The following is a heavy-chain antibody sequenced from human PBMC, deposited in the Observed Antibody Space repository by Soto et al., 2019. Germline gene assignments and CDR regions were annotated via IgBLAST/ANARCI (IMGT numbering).Heavy chain of an antibody. Sequence: GGSLRLSCAASGFTVSSNYMSWVRQAPGKGLEWVSAIYSGGFTYYADSVKGRFTISRDNSKNTLYLQVNTLRAEYTAVYYCARVHGDYDWFDPWGQGTLVTVS. V-gene: IGHV3-66*01. CDR1: GFTVSSNY. D-gene: IGHD4-17*01. J-gene: IGHJ5*02. CDR2: IYSGGFT. CDR3: ARVHGDYDWFDP.